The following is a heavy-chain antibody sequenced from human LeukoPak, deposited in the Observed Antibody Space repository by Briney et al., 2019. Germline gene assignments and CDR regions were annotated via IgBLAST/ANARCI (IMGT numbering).Heavy chain of an antibody. D-gene: IGHD2-21*02. J-gene: IGHJ5*02. Sequence: ASVKVFCKASGYTFTSYAMNWVRQAPGQGLEWMGWINTNTGSPTYAQAFTGRFVFSLDTSVSTAYLRISSLKAEDTAVYYCARERGLHFRLPAYRWFDPWGQGTLVTVSS. CDR2: INTNTGSP. CDR1: GYTFTSYA. V-gene: IGHV7-4-1*02. CDR3: ARERGLHFRLPAYRWFDP.